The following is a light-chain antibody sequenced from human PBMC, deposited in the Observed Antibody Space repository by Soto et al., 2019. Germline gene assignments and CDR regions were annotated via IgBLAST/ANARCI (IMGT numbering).Light chain of an antibody. V-gene: IGKV3-15*01. CDR2: GAS. CDR1: QSVSRN. J-gene: IGKJ3*01. CDR3: HQYNTWPPLT. Sequence: EIVMTQSPATLSVSPGERATLSCRASQSVSRNLAWYQQKPGQAPRLLIYGASTRATGIPARFSGSGSGTEFTLTLSSLQSEDFAVYYCHQYNTWPPLTFGHVTQVDI.